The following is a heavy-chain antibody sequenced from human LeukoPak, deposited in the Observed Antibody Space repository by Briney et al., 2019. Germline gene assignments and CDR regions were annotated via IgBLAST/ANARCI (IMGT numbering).Heavy chain of an antibody. J-gene: IGHJ4*02. CDR3: AKDIFPRGFGEFDFDY. V-gene: IGHV3-74*01. D-gene: IGHD3-10*01. CDR2: INSDGSTT. CDR1: GFTFSSYW. Sequence: PGGSLRLSCAASGFTFSSYWMHWVRQAPGKGPVWVSRINSDGSTTNYADSVKGRFTISRDNAKNTLYLQMNSLRAEDTAVYYCAKDIFPRGFGEFDFDYWGQGTLVTVSS.